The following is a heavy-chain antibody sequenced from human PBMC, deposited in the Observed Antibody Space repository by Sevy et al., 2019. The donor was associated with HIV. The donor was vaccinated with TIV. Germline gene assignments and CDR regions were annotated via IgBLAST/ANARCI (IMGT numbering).Heavy chain of an antibody. CDR1: GFPFSSHA. CDR2: ISYDGSMR. J-gene: IGHJ4*02. V-gene: IGHV3-30-3*02. D-gene: IGHD4-17*01. CDR3: AKSAGDSGDHFPFDY. Sequence: GGSLRLSCEASGFPFSSHAMHWIRQAPGKGLEWVALISYDGSMRYYADSVKGRLTISRDNSRDTLSLQMNSLRPEDTAVYYCAKSAGDSGDHFPFDYWGQGTLVTVSS.